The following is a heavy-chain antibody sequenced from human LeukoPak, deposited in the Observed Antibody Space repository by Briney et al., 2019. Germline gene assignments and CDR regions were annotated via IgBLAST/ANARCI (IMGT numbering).Heavy chain of an antibody. J-gene: IGHJ4*02. V-gene: IGHV3-21*04. CDR2: ISSSSSYI. CDR1: GFTFSSYS. Sequence: PGGSLRLSCAASGFTFSSYSMNWVRQAPGKGLEWVSSISSSSSYIYYADSVKGRFTISRDNSKNTLYLQMNSLRAEDTAVYYCAKDRYSSSWYDYWGQGTLVTVSS. D-gene: IGHD6-13*01. CDR3: AKDRYSSSWYDY.